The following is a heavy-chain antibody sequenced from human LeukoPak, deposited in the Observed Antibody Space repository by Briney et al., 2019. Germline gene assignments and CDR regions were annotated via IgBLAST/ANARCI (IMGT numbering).Heavy chain of an antibody. D-gene: IGHD3-10*01. CDR2: ISGSGGST. V-gene: IGHV3-23*01. J-gene: IGHJ6*02. CDR1: GFTFSTYA. Sequence: SGGSLRLSCAASGFTFSTYAMSWVRLAPGKGLEWVSGISGSGGSTYYADSVKGRFTSSRDNSNNTLYVQMNSLRVEDTAVYYCAKSGGLSGSGRLAMDVWGQGTTVTVSS. CDR3: AKSGGLSGSGRLAMDV.